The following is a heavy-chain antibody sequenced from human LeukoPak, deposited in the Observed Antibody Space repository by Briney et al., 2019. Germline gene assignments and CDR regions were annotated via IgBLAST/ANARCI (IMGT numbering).Heavy chain of an antibody. CDR1: GFTFSPYS. V-gene: IGHV3-21*01. CDR3: AREGPEQDFDY. CDR2: IGGSSRSI. Sequence: GGSLRLSCVASGFTFSPYSMNWVRQAPGKGLEWVSSIGGSSRSIYYADSVKGRFPVSRDNPKNSVHLQMNSLRAEDTAVYYCAREGPEQDFDYWGQGTLVTVSS. J-gene: IGHJ4*02. D-gene: IGHD1/OR15-1a*01.